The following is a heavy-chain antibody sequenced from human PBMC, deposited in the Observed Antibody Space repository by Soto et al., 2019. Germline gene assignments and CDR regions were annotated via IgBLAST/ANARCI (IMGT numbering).Heavy chain of an antibody. D-gene: IGHD3-3*01. V-gene: IGHV6-1*01. CDR2: TYYRSKWYN. J-gene: IGHJ4*02. CDR3: ARVQYYDFWSGYYSYYFDY. Sequence: SQTLSLTCAISGDSVSSNSAAWNWIRQSPSRGLKWLGRTYYRSKWYNDYAVSVKSRITINPDTSKNQFSLQLNSVTPEDTAVYYCARVQYYDFWSGYYSYYFDYWGQGTLVTVSS. CDR1: GDSVSSNSAA.